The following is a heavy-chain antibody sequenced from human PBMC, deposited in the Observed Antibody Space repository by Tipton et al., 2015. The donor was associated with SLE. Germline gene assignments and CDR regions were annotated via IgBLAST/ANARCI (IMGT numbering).Heavy chain of an antibody. Sequence: TLSLTCTVSGGSISSYYWSWIRQPPGKGLEWIGFVHYSGSTNYNASLKSRVAISMDTSKSQFSLNLNSVTAADTAVYFCASLGDVYPMGAFEFWGPGTMVTVSS. CDR2: VHYSGST. D-gene: IGHD2-21*01. V-gene: IGHV4-59*01. J-gene: IGHJ3*01. CDR1: GGSISSYY. CDR3: ASLGDVYPMGAFEF.